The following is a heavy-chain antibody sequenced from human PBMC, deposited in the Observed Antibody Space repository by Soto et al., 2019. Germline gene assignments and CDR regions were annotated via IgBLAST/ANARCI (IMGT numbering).Heavy chain of an antibody. Sequence: QVQLVESGGGVVQPGRSLRLSCAASGFNFNKHGMHWVRQAPGKGLEWVAVIWYDGSNQYYPDSVKGRFTISRDNSKNTLYLQMNSLRAEDTAGYYCANDQGLGSSYFVFDFWGQGTLVTVSS. CDR2: IWYDGSNQ. V-gene: IGHV3-33*06. CDR3: ANDQGLGSSYFVFDF. CDR1: GFNFNKHG. J-gene: IGHJ4*02. D-gene: IGHD1-26*01.